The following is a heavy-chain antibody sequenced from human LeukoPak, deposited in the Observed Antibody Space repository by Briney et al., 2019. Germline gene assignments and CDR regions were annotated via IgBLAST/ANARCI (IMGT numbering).Heavy chain of an antibody. D-gene: IGHD5-24*01. V-gene: IGHV1-69*13. CDR1: GGTFSSYA. CDR3: ARGVSIEMLFGI. Sequence: SVKVSCKASGGTFSSYAISWVRQAPGQGLEWMGGIIPIFGTANYAQKFQGRVTITADESTSTAYMELSSLRSEDTAVYYCARGVSIEMLFGIWGQGTMVTVSS. J-gene: IGHJ3*02. CDR2: IIPIFGTA.